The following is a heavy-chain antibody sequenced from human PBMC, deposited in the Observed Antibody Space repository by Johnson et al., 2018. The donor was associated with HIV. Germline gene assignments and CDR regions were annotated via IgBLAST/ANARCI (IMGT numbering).Heavy chain of an antibody. Sequence: VQLVESGGGLVQPGGSLRLSCVDSGVSFSSYWMSWVRQAPGKGLEWVANIQEDGSEKHYVDSVKGRFTISRDNSKNAVYLQMNSLRAEDTAVYYCARKGDAFDIWGQGTKVTVSS. J-gene: IGHJ3*02. CDR2: IQEDGSEK. CDR3: ARKGDAFDI. CDR1: GVSFSSYW. V-gene: IGHV3-7*05.